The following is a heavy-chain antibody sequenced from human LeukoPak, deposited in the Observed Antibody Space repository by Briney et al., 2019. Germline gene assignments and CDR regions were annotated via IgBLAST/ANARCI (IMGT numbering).Heavy chain of an antibody. V-gene: IGHV3-30*02. J-gene: IGHJ4*02. D-gene: IGHD5-18*01. Sequence: GGSLRLSCAASGFTFSSYGMHWVRQAPGKGLEWVAVIWYDGSNKYYADSVKGRFTISRDNSRNTLYLKMNSLRPEDTAVYYCAKGGYSSGYYFDYWGQGTLVTVSS. CDR1: GFTFSSYG. CDR3: AKGGYSSGYYFDY. CDR2: IWYDGSNK.